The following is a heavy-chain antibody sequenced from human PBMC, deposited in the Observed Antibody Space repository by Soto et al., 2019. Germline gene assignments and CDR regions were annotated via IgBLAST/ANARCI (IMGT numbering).Heavy chain of an antibody. V-gene: IGHV4-34*01. D-gene: IGHD6-25*01. J-gene: IGHJ4*02. CDR1: GGSFSGYY. Sequence: QVQLQQWGAGLLKPSETLSLTCAVYGGSFSGYYWSWIRQPPGKGLEWIGEINHSGSTNYNPSLKSRVTISVDTSKNQFSLKLSSVTAADTAVYYCARGRSTRLLSYWGQGTLVTVSS. CDR3: ARGRSTRLLSY. CDR2: INHSGST.